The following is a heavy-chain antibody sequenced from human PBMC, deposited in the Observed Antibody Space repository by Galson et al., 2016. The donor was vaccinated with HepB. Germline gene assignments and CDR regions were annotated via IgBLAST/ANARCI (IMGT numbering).Heavy chain of an antibody. Sequence: ALVKPTQTLTLTCTFSGLSLSTSGMRVSWIRQPPGKALEWLARIDWGDDKFYSTSLKTRLTISKDTSKNQVVLTLTNMDPVDTATYYCARMMWADNDYYFDSWGQGTLVTVSS. D-gene: IGHD1-26*01. CDR3: ARMMWADNDYYFDS. V-gene: IGHV2-70*04. CDR1: GLSLSTSGMR. J-gene: IGHJ4*02. CDR2: IDWGDDK.